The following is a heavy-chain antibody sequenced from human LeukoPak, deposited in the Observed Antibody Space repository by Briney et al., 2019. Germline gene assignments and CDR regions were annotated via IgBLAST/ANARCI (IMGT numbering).Heavy chain of an antibody. Sequence: PGESLRISCQGSGYSFTSYWIGWVRQMPGKGLEWMGIIYPGDSDTRYSPSFQGQVTISADKSISTAYLQWSSLKASGTAMYYCTIYSHDYGRGFDPWGQGTLVTVSS. CDR2: IYPGDSDT. CDR1: GYSFTSYW. J-gene: IGHJ5*02. CDR3: TIYSHDYGRGFDP. D-gene: IGHD3-16*01. V-gene: IGHV5-51*01.